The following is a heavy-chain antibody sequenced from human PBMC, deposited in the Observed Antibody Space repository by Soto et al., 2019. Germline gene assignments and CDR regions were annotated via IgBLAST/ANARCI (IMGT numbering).Heavy chain of an antibody. CDR2: IKQDGSEK. D-gene: IGHD6-19*01. V-gene: IGHV3-7*03. J-gene: IGHJ5*02. CDR3: ARDRPLGEQWLVPSDWFDP. Sequence: PGGSVRRSCAASGFTFSSYWMSWVRQAPGKGLEWVANIKQDGSEKYYVDSVKGRFTISRDNAKNSLYLQMNSLRAEDTAGYYCARDRPLGEQWLVPSDWFDPWGHGTLVTV. CDR1: GFTFSSYW.